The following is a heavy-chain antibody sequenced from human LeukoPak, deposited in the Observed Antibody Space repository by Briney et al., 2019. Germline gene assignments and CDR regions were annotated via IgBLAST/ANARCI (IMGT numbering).Heavy chain of an antibody. V-gene: IGHV4-34*01. J-gene: IGHJ4*02. CDR1: GGSFSCYY. Sequence: SETLSLTCAVYGGSFSCYYWSWIRQPPGKGLEWIGEINHSGSTNYNPSLKSRVTISVDTSKNQFSLKLSSVTAAGTAVYYCARSYGSGNYFDYWGQGTLVTVSS. D-gene: IGHD3-10*01. CDR3: ARSYGSGNYFDY. CDR2: INHSGST.